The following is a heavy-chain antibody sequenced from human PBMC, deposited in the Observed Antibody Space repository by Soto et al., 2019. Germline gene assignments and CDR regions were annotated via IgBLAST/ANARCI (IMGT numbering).Heavy chain of an antibody. Sequence: EPLSLPCSVSSLSLRTTSYYSGGIRPPPGKGLEWIGSLYYAGATYYNSSLKSRVTIAADKTQNLFSLRLSAVAAADTAVYYCGAYCSRVYCYAWFDPWGQGTRVTVSS. CDR2: LYYAGAT. V-gene: IGHV4-39*01. CDR3: GAYCSRVYCYAWFDP. CDR1: SLSLRTTSYY. D-gene: IGHD2-2*01. J-gene: IGHJ5*02.